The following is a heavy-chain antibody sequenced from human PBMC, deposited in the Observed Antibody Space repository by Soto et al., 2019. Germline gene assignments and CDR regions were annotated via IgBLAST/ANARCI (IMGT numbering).Heavy chain of an antibody. D-gene: IGHD3-3*01. Sequence: GASVKVSCKASGYTFTSYDINWVRQATGQGLEWMGRMNPNSGNTGYAQKFQGRVTMTRNTSISTAYMELSSLRSEDTAVYYCARGPVLRFLEWYYRDYYYGMDVWGQGTTVTVSS. V-gene: IGHV1-8*01. CDR3: ARGPVLRFLEWYYRDYYYGMDV. CDR2: MNPNSGNT. CDR1: GYTFTSYD. J-gene: IGHJ6*02.